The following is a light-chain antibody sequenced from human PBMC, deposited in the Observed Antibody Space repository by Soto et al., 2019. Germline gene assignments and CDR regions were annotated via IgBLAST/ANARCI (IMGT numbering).Light chain of an antibody. Sequence: QSVLTQPRSVSGSPGQSVTISCTGTSSDVGGYNYVSWYQQHPGKAPKLMIYDVSKRPSGVPDCFSGSKSGNTASLTISGLQAEDEADYYCCSYAGSLVFGGGTKVTVL. CDR2: DVS. CDR1: SSDVGGYNY. V-gene: IGLV2-11*01. J-gene: IGLJ2*01. CDR3: CSYAGSLV.